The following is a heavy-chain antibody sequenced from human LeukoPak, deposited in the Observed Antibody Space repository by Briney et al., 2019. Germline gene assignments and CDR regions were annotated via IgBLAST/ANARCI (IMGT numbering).Heavy chain of an antibody. V-gene: IGHV4-30-4*08. Sequence: PSQTLSLTCTVSGGSISSGDYYWSWIRQPPGKGLEWIGYIYYSGSTYYNPSLKSRVTISVDTSKNQFSLKLSSVTAADTAVYYCARDHCSSTSCYRSYFQHWGQGTLVTVS. J-gene: IGHJ1*01. CDR2: IYYSGST. D-gene: IGHD2-2*01. CDR1: GGSISSGDYY. CDR3: ARDHCSSTSCYRSYFQH.